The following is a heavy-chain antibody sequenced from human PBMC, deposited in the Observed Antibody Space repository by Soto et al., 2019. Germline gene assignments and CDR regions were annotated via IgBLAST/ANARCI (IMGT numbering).Heavy chain of an antibody. CDR1: GYTFTSYA. D-gene: IGHD3-3*01. CDR3: ARVETSGVEIGGFDY. Sequence: ASVKVSCKASGYTFTSYAMHWVRQAPGQRLEWMGWINAGNGNTKYSQKFQGRVTITRDTSASTAYMELSSLRSEDTAVYYCARVETSGVEIGGFDYWGQGTLVTVSS. V-gene: IGHV1-3*01. J-gene: IGHJ4*02. CDR2: INAGNGNT.